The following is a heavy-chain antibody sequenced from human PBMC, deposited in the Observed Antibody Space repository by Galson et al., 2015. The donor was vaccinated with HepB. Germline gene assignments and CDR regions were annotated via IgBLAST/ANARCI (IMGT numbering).Heavy chain of an antibody. CDR1: GYIFTTSG. CDR3: TRDGGYDYSDY. Sequence: SVKVSCKASGYIFTTSGISWVRQAPGQGLEWMGWIGTYNGNTKYARKVQGRVTITTDTLTTTAYMELRSLRSGDTAVYYCTRDGGYDYSDYWGQGTLVTVSS. V-gene: IGHV1-18*04. CDR2: IGTYNGNT. J-gene: IGHJ4*02. D-gene: IGHD5-12*01.